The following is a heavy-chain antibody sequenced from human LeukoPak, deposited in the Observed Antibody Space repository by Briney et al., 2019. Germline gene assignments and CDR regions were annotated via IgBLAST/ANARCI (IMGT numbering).Heavy chain of an antibody. V-gene: IGHV3-23*01. Sequence: GGSLRLSCAASGFTFSSYAMSWVRQAPGKGLEWVSTISGSDSSTYYADSVKGRFTISRDNSKNTLYLQMNSLRADDTAVYYCAKSGYNRFDYWGQGTLVTVSS. D-gene: IGHD5-24*01. CDR1: GFTFSSYA. J-gene: IGHJ4*02. CDR3: AKSGYNRFDY. CDR2: ISGSDSST.